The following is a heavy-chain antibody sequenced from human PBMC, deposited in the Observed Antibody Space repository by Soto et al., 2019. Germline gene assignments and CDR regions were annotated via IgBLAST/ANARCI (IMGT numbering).Heavy chain of an antibody. D-gene: IGHD1-20*01. CDR3: ARLNYNWNSDY. Sequence: GGSLRLSCAASGFTFSSYAMHWVRQAPGKGLEWVAVISYDGSNKYYADSVKGRFTISRDNSKNTLYLQMNSLRAEDTAVYYCARLNYNWNSDYWGQGTLVTVSS. V-gene: IGHV3-30-3*01. CDR1: GFTFSSYA. J-gene: IGHJ4*02. CDR2: ISYDGSNK.